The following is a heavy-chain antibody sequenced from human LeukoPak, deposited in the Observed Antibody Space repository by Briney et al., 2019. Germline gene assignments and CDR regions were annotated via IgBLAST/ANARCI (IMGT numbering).Heavy chain of an antibody. Sequence: GESLKISCKGSGYSFTNYWIGWVRQMPGKGLKWMGIVYPGDSDARYSPSFQGQVTISADKSISTAYLQWSSLKASDTAMYYCARRRDLYSGSYYPFDYWGQGTLVTVSS. CDR2: VYPGDSDA. CDR3: ARRRDLYSGSYYPFDY. D-gene: IGHD1-26*01. J-gene: IGHJ4*02. CDR1: GYSFTNYW. V-gene: IGHV5-51*01.